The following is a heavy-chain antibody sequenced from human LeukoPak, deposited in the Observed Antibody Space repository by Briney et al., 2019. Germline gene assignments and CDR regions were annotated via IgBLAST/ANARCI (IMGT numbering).Heavy chain of an antibody. CDR2: INSDGSIT. D-gene: IGHD3-16*01. CDR3: AKAQYGGNVWGSGSYLSY. Sequence: GGSLRLSCAASGFTFSSYWMHWVRQVPGKGLVWVSRINSDGSITNYADSVKGRFTISRDNSKNTLYLQMNSLRAEDTAVYYCAKAQYGGNVWGSGSYLSYWGQGTLVTVSS. V-gene: IGHV3-74*01. J-gene: IGHJ4*02. CDR1: GFTFSSYW.